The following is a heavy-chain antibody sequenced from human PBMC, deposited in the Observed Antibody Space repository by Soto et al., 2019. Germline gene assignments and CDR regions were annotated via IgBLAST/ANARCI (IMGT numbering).Heavy chain of an antibody. CDR3: AGDLRAITFGGSLP. CDR2: ISYDGSNK. J-gene: IGHJ5*02. Sequence: QVQLVESGGGVVQPGRSLRLSCAASGFTFSSYGMHWVRQAPGKGLEWVAVISYDGSNKYYADSVKGRFTISRDNSKNSLYLQMNSLRAEDTAVYYCAGDLRAITFGGSLPWGQGTLVTVSS. D-gene: IGHD3-16*01. CDR1: GFTFSSYG. V-gene: IGHV3-30*03.